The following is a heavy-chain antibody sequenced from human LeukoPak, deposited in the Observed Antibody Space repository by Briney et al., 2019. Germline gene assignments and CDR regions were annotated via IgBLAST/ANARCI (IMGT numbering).Heavy chain of an antibody. D-gene: IGHD6-13*01. CDR3: AREHRRSSSWYGY. CDR1: GVSFSGYY. V-gene: IGHV4-34*01. Sequence: PSETLSLTCAVYGVSFSGYYWSWIRQPPGKGLEWIGEINHSGSTNYNPSLKSRVTISVDTSKNQFSLKLSSVTAADTAVYYCAREHRRSSSWYGYWGQGTLVTVSS. CDR2: INHSGST. J-gene: IGHJ4*02.